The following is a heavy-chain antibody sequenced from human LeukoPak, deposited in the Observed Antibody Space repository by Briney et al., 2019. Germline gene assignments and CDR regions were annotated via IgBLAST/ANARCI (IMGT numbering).Heavy chain of an antibody. CDR1: GGSISSSSYY. D-gene: IGHD1-26*01. J-gene: IGHJ4*02. Sequence: SETLSLTCTVSGGSISSSSYYWGWIRQPPGKGLEWIGSIYYSGSTYYNPSLKSRVTISVDTSKNQFSLKLSSVTAADTAVYYCARDRLARVGATTGVAPFLEFDYWGQGTLVTVSS. CDR3: ARDRLARVGATTGVAPFLEFDY. V-gene: IGHV4-39*07. CDR2: IYYSGST.